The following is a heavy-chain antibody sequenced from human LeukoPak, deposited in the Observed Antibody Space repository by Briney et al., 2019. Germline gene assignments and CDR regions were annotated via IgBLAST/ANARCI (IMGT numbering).Heavy chain of an antibody. V-gene: IGHV1-69*02. J-gene: IGHJ4*02. CDR2: IIPILGIA. D-gene: IGHD2-2*01. Sequence: SVKVSCKASGGTFSSYTISWVRQAPGQGLEWMGRIIPILGIANYAQKFQGRVTMTEDTSTDTAYMELSSLRSEDTAVYYCATGYCSSTSCLDYWGQGTLVTVSS. CDR1: GGTFSSYT. CDR3: ATGYCSSTSCLDY.